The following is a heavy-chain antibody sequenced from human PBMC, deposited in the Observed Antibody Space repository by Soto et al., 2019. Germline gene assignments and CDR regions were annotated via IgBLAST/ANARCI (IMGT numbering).Heavy chain of an antibody. J-gene: IGHJ4*02. CDR2: ISYDGSNK. CDR3: ARESGSGSYFY. CDR1: GFTFSSYA. Sequence: GGSLRLSCAASGFTFSSYAMHWVRQAPGKGLEWVAVISYDGSNKYYADSVKGRFTISRDNSKNTLYLQMNNLRAEDTAVYYCARESGSGSYFYWGQGTLVTVSS. V-gene: IGHV3-30-3*01. D-gene: IGHD3-10*01.